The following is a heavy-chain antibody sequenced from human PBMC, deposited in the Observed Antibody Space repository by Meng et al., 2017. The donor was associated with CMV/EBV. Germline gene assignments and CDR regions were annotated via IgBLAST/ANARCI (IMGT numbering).Heavy chain of an antibody. J-gene: IGHJ4*02. CDR1: GGTFSSYA. D-gene: IGHD6-13*01. CDR2: INPNSGGT. CDR3: ARAPRRYSTHVDH. Sequence: ASVKVSCKASGGTFSSYAISWVRQAPGQGLEWMGGINPNSGGTNYAQKFQGRVTMTRDTSISTAYMELSRLRSGDTAVYYCARAPRRYSTHVDHWGQGTLVTVSS. V-gene: IGHV1-2*02.